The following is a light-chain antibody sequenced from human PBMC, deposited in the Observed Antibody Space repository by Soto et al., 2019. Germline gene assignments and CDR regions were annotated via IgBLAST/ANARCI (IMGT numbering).Light chain of an antibody. CDR3: QQSTTSPLT. CDR1: QSVSSN. J-gene: IGKJ3*01. Sequence: ETVMTQSPATLSVSPGERPTLSCRASQSVSSNLAWYQQKPGQAPRLLIYDASTRATGIPARFSGSGSGTEFTLTISSLQSEDFAVYYCQQSTTSPLTFGPGTKVDIK. CDR2: DAS. V-gene: IGKV3-15*01.